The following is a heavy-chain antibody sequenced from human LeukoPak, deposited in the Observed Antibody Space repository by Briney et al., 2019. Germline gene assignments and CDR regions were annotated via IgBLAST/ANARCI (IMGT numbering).Heavy chain of an antibody. CDR2: IYSGGST. Sequence: HPGGSLRLSCAASGFTVSSNYMTWVRQAPGKGLEWVSVIYSGGSTYYADSVKGRFTISRDNSKNTVYLQMNSLRAEDTAVYYCARGSGWYRPIGYWGQGTLVTVSS. J-gene: IGHJ4*02. V-gene: IGHV3-66*02. D-gene: IGHD6-19*01. CDR1: GFTVSSNY. CDR3: ARGSGWYRPIGY.